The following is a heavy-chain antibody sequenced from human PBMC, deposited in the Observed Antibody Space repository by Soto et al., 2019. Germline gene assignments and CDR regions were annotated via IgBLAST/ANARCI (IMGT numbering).Heavy chain of an antibody. J-gene: IGHJ6*02. CDR3: AKILPDAFFNGMDV. Sequence: EVQLLESGGDLVQPGGSLRLVCAASGFTFSNYGMRWDSQAPGQGLQWGSTIGHSGNTYYSDSVKGRFTIFRDNSKNTLFVQMDRLRAEDTATYYCAKILPDAFFNGMDVWGQGTKVTVSS. V-gene: IGHV3-23*01. CDR1: GFTFSNYG. CDR2: IGHSGNT.